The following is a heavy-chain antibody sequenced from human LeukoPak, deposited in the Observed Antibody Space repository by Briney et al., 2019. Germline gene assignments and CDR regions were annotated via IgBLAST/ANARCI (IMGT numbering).Heavy chain of an antibody. Sequence: SETLSLTCAVYGGSFSGYYWSWIRQPPGKGLEWIGTIYYSGSTYYNPSLKSRVSISVDTSKNHFSLKLTSETAADTALYYCARQTFYDFSRRAFDIWGQGTLVTVSS. CDR3: ARQTFYDFSRRAFDI. J-gene: IGHJ3*02. V-gene: IGHV4-34*01. CDR2: IYYSGST. D-gene: IGHD3-3*01. CDR1: GGSFSGYY.